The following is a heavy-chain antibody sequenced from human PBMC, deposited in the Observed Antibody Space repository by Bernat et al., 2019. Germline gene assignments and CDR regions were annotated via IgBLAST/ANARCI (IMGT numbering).Heavy chain of an antibody. V-gene: IGHV3-33*01. Sequence: VQLVESGGGVVQPGRSLRLSCAASGFTFSNYGMHWVRQAPGKGLEWVAVIWYDGSNKYYADSVKGRFTISRDNSKNTVYLQMNSLRAEDTAVYYCARFSGSYEALDYWGQGTLVTVSS. D-gene: IGHD1-26*01. J-gene: IGHJ4*02. CDR2: IWYDGSNK. CDR3: ARFSGSYEALDY. CDR1: GFTFSNYG.